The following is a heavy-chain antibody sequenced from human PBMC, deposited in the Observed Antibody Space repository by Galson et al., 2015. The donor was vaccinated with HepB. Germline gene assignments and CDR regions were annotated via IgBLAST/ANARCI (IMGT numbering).Heavy chain of an antibody. CDR2: IIPIFGTA. V-gene: IGHV1-69*13. CDR3: ARSSTYYYDSSGSYYFDY. J-gene: IGHJ4*02. Sequence: SVKVSCKASGGTFSSYAISWVRQAPGQGLEWMGGIIPIFGTANYAQKFQGRVTITADESTSTAYMELSSLRSEDTAVYYCARSSTYYYDSSGSYYFDYWGQGTLVTVSS. CDR1: GGTFSSYA. D-gene: IGHD3-22*01.